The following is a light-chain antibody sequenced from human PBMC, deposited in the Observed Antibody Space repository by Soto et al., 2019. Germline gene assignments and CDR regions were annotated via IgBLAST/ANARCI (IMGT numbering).Light chain of an antibody. J-gene: IGLJ1*01. Sequence: QSVLTHPASVSGSPGQSVTISCTGTSSDFGSYKFVSWYQHHPGKVPKVIIYETSKRPSGVSDRFSGSKSGNTASLTISGLQAEDEADYYCFSFTSTNTHVFGSGTKVTV. CDR1: SSDFGSYKF. CDR3: FSFTSTNTHV. CDR2: ETS. V-gene: IGLV2-23*01.